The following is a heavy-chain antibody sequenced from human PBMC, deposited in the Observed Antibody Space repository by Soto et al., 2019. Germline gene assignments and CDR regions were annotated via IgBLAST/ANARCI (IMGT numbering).Heavy chain of an antibody. Sequence: QVQLVESGGGGVQPGRSLRLSCAASGFTFSSYAMHWVRQAPGKGLEWWAVISYDGSNKYYADSVKGRFTISRDNSKNTLYLQMNSLRAEDTAVYYCAREYYYDSSGYYRDAFDIWGKGTMVTVSS. CDR2: ISYDGSNK. CDR1: GFTFSSYA. V-gene: IGHV3-30-3*01. CDR3: AREYYYDSSGYYRDAFDI. J-gene: IGHJ3*02. D-gene: IGHD3-22*01.